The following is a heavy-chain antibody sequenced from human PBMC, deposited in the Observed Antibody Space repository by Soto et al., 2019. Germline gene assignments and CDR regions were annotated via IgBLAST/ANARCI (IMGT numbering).Heavy chain of an antibody. CDR3: AKAGPTYSSSWYGFFY. J-gene: IGHJ4*02. V-gene: IGHV3-23*01. D-gene: IGHD6-13*01. Sequence: EVQLLESGGGLVQPGGSLRLSCAASGFTFSSYAMSWVRQAPGKGLEWVSAISGSGGSTYYADSVKGRFTISRDNAKNTLYLQMNSLRAEATAVYYCAKAGPTYSSSWYGFFYWGQGTLVTVSS. CDR1: GFTFSSYA. CDR2: ISGSGGST.